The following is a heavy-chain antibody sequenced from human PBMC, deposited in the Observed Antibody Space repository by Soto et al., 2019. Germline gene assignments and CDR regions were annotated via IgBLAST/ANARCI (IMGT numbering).Heavy chain of an antibody. CDR3: GRERWGLLDI. V-gene: IGHV3-74*01. D-gene: IGHD7-27*01. Sequence: EVQLVESGGGLVQPGGSLRLSCAASGFTFSDYWMAWARQAPGKGLFWVSRINSDGSIAHYAESVKGRFTISRDNANNTLWLQVNSLRDDDTAVYYCGRERWGLLDIWGQGAMVTVSS. CDR1: GFTFSDYW. J-gene: IGHJ3*02. CDR2: INSDGSIA.